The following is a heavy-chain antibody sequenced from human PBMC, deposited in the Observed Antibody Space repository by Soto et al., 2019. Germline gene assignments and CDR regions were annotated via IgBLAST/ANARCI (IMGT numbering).Heavy chain of an antibody. D-gene: IGHD6-19*01. J-gene: IGHJ6*02. V-gene: IGHV6-1*01. Sequence: SQTLSLTCVISGDSVSSNSAAWNWIRQSPSRGLEWLGRTYYRSKWYNDYAVSVKSRITINPDTSKNQFSLQLNSVTPEDTAVYYCARSYSSGWQKVGYYYGMDVWGQGTTVTVSS. CDR3: ARSYSSGWQKVGYYYGMDV. CDR2: TYYRSKWYN. CDR1: GDSVSSNSAA.